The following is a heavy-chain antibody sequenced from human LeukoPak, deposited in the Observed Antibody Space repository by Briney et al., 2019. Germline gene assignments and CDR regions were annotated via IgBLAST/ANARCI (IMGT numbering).Heavy chain of an antibody. Sequence: GGSLRLSCAASGFTSSSHSMNWVRQAPGKGLEWVSSISSTSSYKFYGDSVKGRCTISRDNAKNSLYLQMNSLRAEHTAVYYCGRDTVGYGGAFDIWGQGTMVTVSS. CDR1: GFTSSSHS. V-gene: IGHV3-21*01. CDR3: GRDTVGYGGAFDI. D-gene: IGHD5-18*01. J-gene: IGHJ3*02. CDR2: ISSTSSYK.